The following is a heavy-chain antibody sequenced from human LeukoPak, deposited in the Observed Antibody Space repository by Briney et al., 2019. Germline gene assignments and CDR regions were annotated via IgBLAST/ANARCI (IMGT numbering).Heavy chain of an antibody. J-gene: IGHJ5*02. D-gene: IGHD3-10*01. Sequence: PSETLPLTCAVYGGSFSGYYWSWIRQPPGKGLEWIGEINHSGSTNYSPSLKSRVTISVDTSKNQFSLKMSSVTAADTAVYYCARGPPQYGSGSYGVWLDPWGQGTLVTVSS. CDR3: ARGPPQYGSGSYGVWLDP. CDR2: INHSGST. CDR1: GGSFSGYY. V-gene: IGHV4-34*01.